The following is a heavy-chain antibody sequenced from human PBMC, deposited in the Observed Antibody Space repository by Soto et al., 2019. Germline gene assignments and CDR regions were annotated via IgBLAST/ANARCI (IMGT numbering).Heavy chain of an antibody. V-gene: IGHV3-30-3*01. J-gene: IGHJ2*01. D-gene: IGHD3-10*01. Sequence: QVQLVESGGGVVQPGRSLRLSCAASGFTFSSYAMHWVRQAPGKGLEWVAVISYDGSNKYYADSVKGRFTISRDNSKNTLYLQMNSLRAEDTAVYYCAXXXLXXXXMVLWYFDLWGRGTLVTVSS. CDR1: GFTFSSYA. CDR2: ISYDGSNK. CDR3: AXXXLXXXXMVLWYFDL.